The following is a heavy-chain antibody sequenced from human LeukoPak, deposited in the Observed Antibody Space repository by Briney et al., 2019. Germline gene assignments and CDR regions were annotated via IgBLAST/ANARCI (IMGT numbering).Heavy chain of an antibody. CDR2: IYYSGST. CDR1: GGSISSSSYY. Sequence: PSETLSLTCTVSGGSISSSSYYWGWIRQPPGKGLEWIGSIYYSGSTYYNPSLKSRVTMSVDTSKNQFSLKLSSVTAADTAVYYCARDYYGSGWFDPWGQGTLVTVSS. V-gene: IGHV4-39*07. CDR3: ARDYYGSGWFDP. J-gene: IGHJ5*02. D-gene: IGHD3-10*01.